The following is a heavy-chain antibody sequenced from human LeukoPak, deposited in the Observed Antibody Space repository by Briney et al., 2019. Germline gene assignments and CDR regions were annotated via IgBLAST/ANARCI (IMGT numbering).Heavy chain of an antibody. CDR2: IVPIFGTA. Sequence: SVKVSCKASGYTFTSYAMNWVRQAPGQGLEWMGWIVPIFGTANYAQKFQGRVTITADESTSTAYMELSSLRSEDTAVYYCARDLYGGNIADYWGQGTLVTVSS. J-gene: IGHJ4*02. CDR3: ARDLYGGNIADY. V-gene: IGHV1-69*13. D-gene: IGHD4-23*01. CDR1: GYTFTSYA.